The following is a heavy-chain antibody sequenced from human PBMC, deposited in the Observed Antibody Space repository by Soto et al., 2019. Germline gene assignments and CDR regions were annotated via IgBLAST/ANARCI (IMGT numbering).Heavy chain of an antibody. D-gene: IGHD5-12*01. CDR2: ISSSSSYI. CDR1: GFTFSSYS. J-gene: IGHJ6*03. V-gene: IGHV3-21*01. Sequence: GGSLRLSCAASGFTFSSYSMNWVRQAPGKGLEWVSSISSSSSYIYYADAVKGRFTISRDNAKNSLYLQMNSLRAEDTAVYYCARDGSGYISEATDDNYYMDVWGKGTTVTVSS. CDR3: ARDGSGYISEATDDNYYMDV.